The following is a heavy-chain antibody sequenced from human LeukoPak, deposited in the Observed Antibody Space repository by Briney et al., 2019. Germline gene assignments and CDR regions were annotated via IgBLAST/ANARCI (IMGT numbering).Heavy chain of an antibody. D-gene: IGHD5-12*01. CDR3: ASTKIVATILDY. Sequence: ASVKVSCKASGGTFSSYAISWVRQAPGQGLEWMGWISAYNGNTNYAQKLQGRVTMTTDTSTSTAYMELRSLRSDDTAVYYCASTKIVATILDYWGQGTLVTVSS. V-gene: IGHV1-18*01. CDR2: ISAYNGNT. J-gene: IGHJ4*02. CDR1: GGTFSSYA.